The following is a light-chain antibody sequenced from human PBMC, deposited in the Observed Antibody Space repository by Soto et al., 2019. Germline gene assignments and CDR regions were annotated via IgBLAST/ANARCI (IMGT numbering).Light chain of an antibody. CDR1: SSDVGGYNY. J-gene: IGLJ2*01. Sequence: QSVLTQPPSASGSPGQSVTISCTGTSSDVGGYNYVSWYQQHPGKAPKLMIYEVSERPSGVPDRFSGSKSSNTASLTVSGLQAEDEADYYCGGWDDSLSGPVFGGGTQLTVL. V-gene: IGLV2-8*01. CDR2: EVS. CDR3: GGWDDSLSGPV.